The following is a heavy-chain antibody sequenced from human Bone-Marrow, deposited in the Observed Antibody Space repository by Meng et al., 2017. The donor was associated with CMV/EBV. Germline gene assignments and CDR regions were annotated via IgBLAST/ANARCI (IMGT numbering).Heavy chain of an antibody. CDR3: ATGVADFEY. V-gene: IGHV1-8*01. Sequence: QVQLGRVGAEVKKPGASVKVSCKVSGYTFTSYDINSVRQAAGQGLEWMGWMNPNSGNTDYAQKFQGRVTMTRNISKSTAYMDLSSLRSEDTAVYYCATGVADFEYWGQGTLVTVSS. CDR1: GYTFTSYD. J-gene: IGHJ4*02. CDR2: MNPNSGNT. D-gene: IGHD6-19*01.